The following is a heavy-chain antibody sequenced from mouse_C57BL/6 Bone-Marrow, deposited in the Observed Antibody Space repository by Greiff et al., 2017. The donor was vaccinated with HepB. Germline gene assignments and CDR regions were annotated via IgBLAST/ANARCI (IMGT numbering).Heavy chain of an antibody. CDR1: GNTFTSYW. CDR3: ASLAETRGVWYFDV. CDR2: IHPSDSDT. D-gene: IGHD1-1*01. Sequence: VQLQQPGAELVKPGASVKVSSKTSGNTFTSYWMHWVKQRPGQGLEWIGRIHPSDSDTNYNQKFKGKATLTVDKSSSTAYMQLSSLTSEDSAVYYCASLAETRGVWYFDVWGTAATVTSFS. J-gene: IGHJ1*03. V-gene: IGHV1-74*01.